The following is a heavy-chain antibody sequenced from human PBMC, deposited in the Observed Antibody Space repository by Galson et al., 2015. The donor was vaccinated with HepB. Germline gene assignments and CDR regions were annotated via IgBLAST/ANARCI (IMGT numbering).Heavy chain of an antibody. J-gene: IGHJ6*02. CDR2: IIPILGIA. V-gene: IGHV1-69*04. Sequence: SVKVSCKASGGTFSSYAISWVRQAPGQGLEWMGRIIPILGIANYAQKFQGRVTITADKSTSTAYMELSSLRSEDTAVYYCARERRYPEGGATPYYYYGMDVWGQGTTVTVSS. D-gene: IGHD1-26*01. CDR3: ARERRYPEGGATPYYYYGMDV. CDR1: GGTFSSYA.